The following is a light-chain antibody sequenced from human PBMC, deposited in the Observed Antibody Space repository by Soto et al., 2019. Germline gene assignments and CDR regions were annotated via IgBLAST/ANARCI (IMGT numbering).Light chain of an antibody. Sequence: QSVLTQPASVSGSPGQSITISCTGTSSDVGGSDYVSWYQQHPGKAPKLIIYDVTNRPSGVSNRFSGSKSGNTASLTISGLQAEDGADYYCSSYTSSSTYVFGTGTKVTVL. CDR2: DVT. J-gene: IGLJ1*01. V-gene: IGLV2-14*01. CDR3: SSYTSSSTYV. CDR1: SSDVGGSDY.